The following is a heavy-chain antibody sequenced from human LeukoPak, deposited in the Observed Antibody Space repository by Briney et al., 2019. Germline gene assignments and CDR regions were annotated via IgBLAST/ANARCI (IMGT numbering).Heavy chain of an antibody. V-gene: IGHV3-23*01. D-gene: IGHD3-22*01. CDR1: GFTFSGGA. Sequence: GGSLRLSCIASGFTFSGGAMNWIRQVPGKGLEWVSAISGSGAHTFYADSVEGRFTVSRDNFNDTLYLQMNSLRVDDTAIYYCARSLGSYYDSSGYYYFAEYFQHWGQGTLVTVSS. CDR3: ARSLGSYYDSSGYYYFAEYFQH. J-gene: IGHJ1*01. CDR2: ISGSGAHT.